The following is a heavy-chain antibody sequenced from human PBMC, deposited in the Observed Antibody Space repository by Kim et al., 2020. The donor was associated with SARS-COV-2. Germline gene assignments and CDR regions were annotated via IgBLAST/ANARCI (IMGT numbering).Heavy chain of an antibody. J-gene: IGHJ5*02. V-gene: IGHV3-53*04. Sequence: GGSLRLSCAASGFTVSSNYMSWVRQAPGKGLEWVSVIYSGGSTYYADSVKGRFTISRHNSKNTLYLQMNSLRAEDTAVYYCARTYYYGSGIWFDPWGQGTLVTVSS. CDR2: IYSGGST. CDR1: GFTVSSNY. CDR3: ARTYYYGSGIWFDP. D-gene: IGHD3-10*01.